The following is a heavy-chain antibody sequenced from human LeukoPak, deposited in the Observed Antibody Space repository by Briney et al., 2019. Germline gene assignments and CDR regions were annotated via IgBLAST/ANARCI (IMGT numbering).Heavy chain of an antibody. Sequence: GGSLRLSCAASGFTFEDYGMHWVRQAPGKGLEWVAFIRYDGSNKYYADSVKGRFTISRDNSKNTLYLQMNSLRAEDTAVYYCTKETYGSGDYYFYYYMDVWGKGTTVTISS. CDR3: TKETYGSGDYYFYYYMDV. CDR2: IRYDGSNK. CDR1: GFTFEDYG. V-gene: IGHV3-30*02. J-gene: IGHJ6*03. D-gene: IGHD3-10*01.